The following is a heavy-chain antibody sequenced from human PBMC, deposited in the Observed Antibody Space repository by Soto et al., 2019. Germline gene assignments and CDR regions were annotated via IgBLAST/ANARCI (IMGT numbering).Heavy chain of an antibody. V-gene: IGHV3-30*18. Sequence: GGSLRLACGASGFSFRTYGMHWVRQAPGKGLEWVAVISYHGNDQYYADSVRGRFTISRDDSKSTLYLQMNTLRAEDTAVYYCAKDWREKYDTEAFDIWGRGTMVTVSS. D-gene: IGHD3-3*01. CDR3: AKDWREKYDTEAFDI. CDR1: GFSFRTYG. J-gene: IGHJ3*02. CDR2: ISYHGNDQ.